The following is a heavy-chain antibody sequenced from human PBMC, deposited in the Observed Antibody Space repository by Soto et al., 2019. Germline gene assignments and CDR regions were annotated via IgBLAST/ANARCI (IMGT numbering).Heavy chain of an antibody. J-gene: IGHJ3*02. V-gene: IGHV4-30-4*08. Sequence: PQTRSHPWSGSAGSLSTERYHWSWILQPPGKGLEWIGYIYYSGSTYYNPSLKSRVTIPVDTSTNQFSLKLSSVTAADTAVYYCARDGAGYTVVTTRNAFAIWGQATMV. CDR3: ARDGAGYTVVTTRNAFAI. CDR1: AGSLSTERYH. D-gene: IGHD2-15*01. CDR2: IYYSGST.